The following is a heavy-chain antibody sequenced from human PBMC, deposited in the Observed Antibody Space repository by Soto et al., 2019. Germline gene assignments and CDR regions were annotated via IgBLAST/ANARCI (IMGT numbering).Heavy chain of an antibody. V-gene: IGHV1-18*04. J-gene: IGHJ4*02. D-gene: IGHD3-22*01. CDR2: ISAYNGNT. Sequence: GASVKVSCKASDYTFTSYGISWVRQAPGQGLEWMGWISAYNGNTNYAQKLQGRVTMTTDTSTSTAYMELRSLRSDDTAVYYCARSAYYYDSSGYYYPVYFDYWDQGTLVTVSS. CDR1: DYTFTSYG. CDR3: ARSAYYYDSSGYYYPVYFDY.